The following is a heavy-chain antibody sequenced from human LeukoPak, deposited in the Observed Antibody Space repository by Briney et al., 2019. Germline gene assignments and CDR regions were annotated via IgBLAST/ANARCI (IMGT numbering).Heavy chain of an antibody. CDR1: GGSFSGYY. CDR2: INHSGST. CDR3: ARGGFCSSTSCLWDAFDI. V-gene: IGHV4-34*01. Sequence: PSETLSLTCAVYGGSFSGYYWSWIRQPPGKGLEWIGEINHSGSTNYNPSLKSRVTISVDTSKNQFSLKLSSVTAADTAVYYCARGGFCSSTSCLWDAFDIWGQGTMVTVSS. J-gene: IGHJ3*02. D-gene: IGHD2-2*01.